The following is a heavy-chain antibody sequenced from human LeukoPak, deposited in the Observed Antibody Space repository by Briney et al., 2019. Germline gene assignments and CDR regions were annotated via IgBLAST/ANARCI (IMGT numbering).Heavy chain of an antibody. D-gene: IGHD2-2*01. V-gene: IGHV3-30*02. CDR3: AKPRYQLPIFDY. J-gene: IGHJ4*02. CDR2: IRYDGSNK. Sequence: PGGSLRLSCAASGFTFSSYGMHWVRQAPGKGLEWVALIRYDGSNKYYADSVKGRFTISRDNSKNTLYLQMNSLRAEDTAVYYCAKPRYQLPIFDYWGQGTQVTVSS. CDR1: GFTFSSYG.